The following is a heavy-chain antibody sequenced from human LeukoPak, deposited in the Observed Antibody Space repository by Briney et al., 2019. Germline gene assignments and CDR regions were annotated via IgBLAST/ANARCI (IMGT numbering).Heavy chain of an antibody. CDR3: ATEGYFSDSSVHYFYYYGMDV. Sequence: GGSLRLSCAASGFTFGDYVMSWFRQAPGKGLEWVGFIKRKAFGGTTEYAASVRGRFTISRDDSKNFAYLQVNSLKAEDTAVYYCATEGYFSDSSVHYFYYYGMDVWGQGTTVAVSS. CDR2: IKRKAFGGTT. J-gene: IGHJ6*02. CDR1: GFTFGDYV. D-gene: IGHD3-22*01. V-gene: IGHV3-49*03.